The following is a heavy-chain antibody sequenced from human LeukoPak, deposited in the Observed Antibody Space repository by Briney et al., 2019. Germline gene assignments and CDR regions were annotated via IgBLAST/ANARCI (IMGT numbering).Heavy chain of an antibody. CDR3: ARHSPNYYDSSGSFDY. J-gene: IGHJ4*02. V-gene: IGHV4-39*01. Sequence: SETLSLTCTVSGGSISSSSYYWGWIRQPPGKGLEWIGSIYYSGSTYYNPSLKSRVTISVDTSKNQFSLKLSSVTAADTAVYYCARHSPNYYDSSGSFDYWGQGTLVTVSS. D-gene: IGHD3-22*01. CDR2: IYYSGST. CDR1: GGSISSSSYY.